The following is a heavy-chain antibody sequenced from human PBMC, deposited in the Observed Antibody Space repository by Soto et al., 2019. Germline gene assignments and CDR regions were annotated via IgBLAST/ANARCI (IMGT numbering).Heavy chain of an antibody. V-gene: IGHV3-23*01. Sequence: EVQLLESGGGLVQPGGSLRHSCAASGCTFSSYAMSWVRQAPGKGLEWVSAISGSGGSTYYADSVKGRFTISRDNSKNTLYLQMNSLRAEDTAVYYCAKDPWLGVLYYFDYWGQGTLVTVSS. CDR2: ISGSGGST. D-gene: IGHD3-9*01. CDR1: GCTFSSYA. J-gene: IGHJ4*02. CDR3: AKDPWLGVLYYFDY.